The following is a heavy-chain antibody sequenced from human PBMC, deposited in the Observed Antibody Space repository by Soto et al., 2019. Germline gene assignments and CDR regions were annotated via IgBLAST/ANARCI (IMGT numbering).Heavy chain of an antibody. D-gene: IGHD3-3*01. CDR3: ARGGGVGVAGSAAFDM. Sequence: QLHLVQSGAVVKKPGASVTVSCSASGYPVTAYYMHWVRQAPGRGLEGMGGINPATGAAKYTQTFQGRVTMTRDPSTSPVFMELSGLTSEDTAVFSCARGGGVGVAGSAAFDMWGQGTLVTVSS. V-gene: IGHV1-2*02. CDR2: INPATGAA. J-gene: IGHJ3*02. CDR1: GYPVTAYY.